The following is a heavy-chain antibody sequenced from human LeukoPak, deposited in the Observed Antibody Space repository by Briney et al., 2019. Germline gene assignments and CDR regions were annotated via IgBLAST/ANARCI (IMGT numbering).Heavy chain of an antibody. CDR1: GFTFSSYA. Sequence: GGSLRLSCAASGFTFSSYAMHWVRQAPGKGLEWVAVISYDGSNKYYADSVKGRFTISRDNSKNTLYLQMNSLRAEDTAVYYCARDIFYSKVGGLDYWGQGTLVTVSS. CDR2: ISYDGSNK. D-gene: IGHD4-11*01. J-gene: IGHJ4*02. CDR3: ARDIFYSKVGGLDY. V-gene: IGHV3-30-3*01.